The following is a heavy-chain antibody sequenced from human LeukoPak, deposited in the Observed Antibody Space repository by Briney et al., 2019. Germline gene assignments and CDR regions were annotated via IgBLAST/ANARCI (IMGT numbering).Heavy chain of an antibody. CDR2: ISYDGSNK. CDR3: ARDLKVSLDY. CDR1: GFTFSSYA. V-gene: IGHV3-30-3*01. D-gene: IGHD3-22*01. J-gene: IGHJ4*02. Sequence: GGSLRLSCAASGFTFSSYAMHWVRQAPGKGLEWVAVISYDGSNKYYAVSVKGRFTISRDNSKNTLYLQMNSLRAEDTAVYYCARDLKVSLDYWGQGTLVTVSS.